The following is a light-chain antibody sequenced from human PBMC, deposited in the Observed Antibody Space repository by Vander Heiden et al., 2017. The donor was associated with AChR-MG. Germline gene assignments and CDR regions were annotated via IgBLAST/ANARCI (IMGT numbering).Light chain of an antibody. CDR1: SLRSYY. J-gene: IGLJ3*02. V-gene: IGLV3-19*01. CDR3: NSRDSSGNRV. CDR2: GKN. Sequence: SSELTQDPAVSVALGQTVRITCQGDSLRSYYASWYQKKPGQAAVLVIYGKNNRPSGIPDRFSGSSSGNTASLTITGAQAEDEADYYCNSRDSSGNRVFGGGTKLTVL.